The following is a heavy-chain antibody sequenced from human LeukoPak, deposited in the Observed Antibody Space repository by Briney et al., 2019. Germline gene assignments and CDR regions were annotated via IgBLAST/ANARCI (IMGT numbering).Heavy chain of an antibody. V-gene: IGHV3-11*04. CDR3: ARGYCRSTSCRRGHYMDV. J-gene: IGHJ6*03. CDR1: GFTFSDYY. Sequence: GGSLRLSCAASGFTFSDYYMSWIRQAPGKGLEWVSYISSSGSTIYYADSVRGRFTISRDNAKNSLYLQMNSLRAEDMAVYYCARGYCRSTSCRRGHYMDVWGKGTTVTVSS. CDR2: ISSSGSTI. D-gene: IGHD2-2*01.